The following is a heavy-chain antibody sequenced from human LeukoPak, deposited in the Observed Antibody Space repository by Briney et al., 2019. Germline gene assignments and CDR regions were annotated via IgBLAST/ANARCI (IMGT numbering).Heavy chain of an antibody. V-gene: IGHV5-51*01. D-gene: IGHD3-10*01. J-gene: IGHJ4*02. Sequence: GESLKISCKASGYTFTNYWIGWVRQMPGKGLEWMGIVYPGDSDTRYSPSFQGQVTISADKSISTAYLQWSSLKASDTAMYYCARHPRGEFLEKGFDYWGQGTLVTVSS. CDR1: GYTFTNYW. CDR2: VYPGDSDT. CDR3: ARHPRGEFLEKGFDY.